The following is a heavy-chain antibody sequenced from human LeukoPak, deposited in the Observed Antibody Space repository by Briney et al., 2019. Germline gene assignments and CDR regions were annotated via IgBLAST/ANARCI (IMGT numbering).Heavy chain of an antibody. CDR2: INAGNGNT. CDR1: GYTFTNYA. CDR3: ARGIWSSHSVGYYFDF. Sequence: ASVKVSCKASGYTFTNYAVNWVRQAPGQRLEWMGWINAGNGNTKYSQEFQGRVTIIRDTSASTVYMELRSLTSEDMAVYYCARGIWSSHSVGYYFDFWGQGTLVTVFS. J-gene: IGHJ4*02. D-gene: IGHD5/OR15-5a*01. V-gene: IGHV1-3*03.